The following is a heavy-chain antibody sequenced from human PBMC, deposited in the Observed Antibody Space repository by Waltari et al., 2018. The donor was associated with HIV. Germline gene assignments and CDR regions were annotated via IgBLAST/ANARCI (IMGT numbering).Heavy chain of an antibody. D-gene: IGHD6-25*01. CDR3: ARGPKGDGSSDYFCDS. Sequence: QVQLQQWGEGLLKPSETLSLRCAVYGGSFSDYYWNWIRQSPETGLEWIGEVNHKGVTNYSPALKSRLTIAADTSMNQFSLKLTSVTAADAAVYYCARGPKGDGSSDYFCDSWGQGTLVSVSS. J-gene: IGHJ4*02. V-gene: IGHV4-34*02. CDR2: VNHKGVT. CDR1: GGSFSDYY.